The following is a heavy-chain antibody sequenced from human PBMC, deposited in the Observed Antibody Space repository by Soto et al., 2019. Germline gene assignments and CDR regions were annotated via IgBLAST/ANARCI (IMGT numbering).Heavy chain of an antibody. CDR3: ARHNYGSGSTYFDY. Sequence: PSETLSLTCTVSGGSISSYYWSWTRQPPGKGLEWIGYIYYSGSTNYNPSPKSRVTISVDTSKNQFSLKLNSMTAADTAVYYCARHNYGSGSTYFDYWGQGTLVTVSS. V-gene: IGHV4-59*08. CDR2: IYYSGST. CDR1: GGSISSYY. D-gene: IGHD3-10*01. J-gene: IGHJ4*02.